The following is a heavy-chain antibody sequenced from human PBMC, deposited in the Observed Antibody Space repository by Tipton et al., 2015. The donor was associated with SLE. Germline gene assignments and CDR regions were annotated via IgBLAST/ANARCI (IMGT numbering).Heavy chain of an antibody. V-gene: IGHV4-61*09. D-gene: IGHD3-22*01. Sequence: TLSLTCTVSGGSISSGSYYWSWIRQPAGKGLEWIGHIYTSGSTNYNPSLKSRVTISVDTSKNQFPLKLSSVTAADTAVYYCASTDSNDAFDIWGQGTMVTVSS. CDR2: IYTSGST. J-gene: IGHJ3*02. CDR1: GGSISSGSYY. CDR3: ASTDSNDAFDI.